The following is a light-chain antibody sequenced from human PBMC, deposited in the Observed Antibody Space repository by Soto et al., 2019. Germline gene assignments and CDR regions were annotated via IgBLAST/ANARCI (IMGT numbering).Light chain of an antibody. CDR2: GAS. CDR3: QQYGSSSEIT. J-gene: IGKJ1*01. CDR1: QTVAGSY. V-gene: IGKV3-20*01. Sequence: EIVLTQSPGTLSLSPGERATLSCRASQTVAGSYLAWYQQKPGQAPRLPIYGASNRAAGFPDRFSGSGSGTDFTLTISGLEPEDCAVYYCQQYGSSSEITFGQGTKVDIK.